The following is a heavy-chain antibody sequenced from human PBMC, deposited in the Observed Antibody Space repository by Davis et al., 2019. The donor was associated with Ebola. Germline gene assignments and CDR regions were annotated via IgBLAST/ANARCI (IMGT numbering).Heavy chain of an antibody. CDR2: IYYSGST. CDR1: GASTTSGVYH. D-gene: IGHD2/OR15-2a*01. J-gene: IGHJ4*02. V-gene: IGHV4-31*02. CDR3: ARFPNGRTTDFIDH. Sequence: MPSETLSLTCTVSGASTTSGVYHWNWIRQRPGKGLEWIGYIYYSGSTQYNPSLKSRATISLDTSDNKFSLKVNSVTAADTAVYYCARFPNGRTTDFIDHWGQGTLVTVSS.